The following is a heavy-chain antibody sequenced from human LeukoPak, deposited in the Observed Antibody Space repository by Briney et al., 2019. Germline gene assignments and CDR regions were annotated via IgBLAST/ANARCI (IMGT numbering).Heavy chain of an antibody. J-gene: IGHJ3*02. CDR2: IYYSGST. D-gene: IGHD3-9*01. Sequence: SETLSLTCTVSGASISRFYWSWIRQPPGKGLEWIGYIYYSGSTNYNPSLKSRVTISVDTSKNQFSLKLSSVTAADTAVYYCARSSPNYDILTGYSYDAFDIWGQGTMVTVSS. CDR3: ARSSPNYDILTGYSYDAFDI. CDR1: GASISRFY. V-gene: IGHV4-59*01.